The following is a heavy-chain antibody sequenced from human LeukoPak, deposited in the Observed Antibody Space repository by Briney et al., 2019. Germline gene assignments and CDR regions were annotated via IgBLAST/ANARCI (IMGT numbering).Heavy chain of an antibody. J-gene: IGHJ3*02. CDR1: GYTFTGYY. CDR2: INPNSGGT. V-gene: IGHV1-2*02. CDR3: ARDPGGYCSSTSCYAASGDAFDI. D-gene: IGHD2-2*01. Sequence: ASVKVSCKASGYTFTGYYMHWVRQAPGQGLEWMGWINPNSGGTNYAQKFQGRVTMTRDTSISTAYMELSRLRSDDTAVYYCARDPGGYCSSTSCYAASGDAFDIWGQGTMVTVSS.